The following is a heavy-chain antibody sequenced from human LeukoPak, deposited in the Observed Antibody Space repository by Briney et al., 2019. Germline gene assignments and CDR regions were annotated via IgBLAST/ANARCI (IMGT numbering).Heavy chain of an antibody. CDR3: ARLGCARDCYNNYFDY. V-gene: IGHV4-59*08. CDR1: GGSIRSYY. J-gene: IGHJ4*02. CDR2: IYYSGST. D-gene: IGHD2-21*02. Sequence: SETLSLTCTVSGGSIRSYYWSWIRQPPGKGLEWIGYIYYSGSTNYNPSLKSQVTISVDTSKNQFSLKLRSVTAADTAVYYCARLGCARDCYNNYFDYWGQGTLVTVSS.